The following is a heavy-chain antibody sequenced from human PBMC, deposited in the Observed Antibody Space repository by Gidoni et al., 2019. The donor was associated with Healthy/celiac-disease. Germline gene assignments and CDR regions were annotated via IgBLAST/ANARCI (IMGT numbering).Heavy chain of an antibody. CDR3: TTLLHCSGGSCYSD. D-gene: IGHD2-15*01. CDR1: GFTCSNAW. Sequence: EVQLVESGGGLVRPGGSLRLSCSASGFTCSNAWMSWVRQAPGKGLGGIGRIKSKTDGGTTDYAAPVKGRFTISRDDSKNTLYLQMNSLKTEDTAVFYCTTLLHCSGGSCYSDWGQGTLVTVSS. J-gene: IGHJ4*02. V-gene: IGHV3-15*01. CDR2: IKSKTDGGTT.